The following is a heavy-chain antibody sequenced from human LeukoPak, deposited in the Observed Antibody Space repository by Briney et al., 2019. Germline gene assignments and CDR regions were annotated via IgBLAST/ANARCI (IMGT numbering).Heavy chain of an antibody. CDR3: ARDWAGSRSGSYYPPYFDY. CDR1: GYTFTSYG. J-gene: IGHJ4*02. Sequence: ASVKVSCKASGYTFTSYGISWVRQAPGQGLEWMGWISAYNGNTNYARKLQGRVTMTTDTSTSTAYMELRSLRSDDTAVYYCARDWAGSRSGSYYPPYFDYWGQGTLVTVSS. V-gene: IGHV1-18*01. CDR2: ISAYNGNT. D-gene: IGHD3-10*01.